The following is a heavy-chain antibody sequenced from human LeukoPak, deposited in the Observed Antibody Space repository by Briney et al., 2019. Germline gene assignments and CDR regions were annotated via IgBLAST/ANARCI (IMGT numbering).Heavy chain of an antibody. Sequence: SETLSLTCTVSGGSISGGSYYWSWIRQPAGKGLEWIGRIYTSGSTNYNPSLKSRVTISVDTSKNQFSLKLSSVTAADTAVYYCARGPYYDYVWGSYRPPGFDYWGQGTLVTVSS. CDR3: ARGPYYDYVWGSYRPPGFDY. J-gene: IGHJ4*02. D-gene: IGHD3-16*02. CDR2: IYTSGST. CDR1: GGSISGGSYY. V-gene: IGHV4-61*02.